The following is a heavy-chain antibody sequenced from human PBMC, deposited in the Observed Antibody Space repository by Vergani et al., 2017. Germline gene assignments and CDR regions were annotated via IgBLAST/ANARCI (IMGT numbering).Heavy chain of an antibody. V-gene: IGHV4-38-2*01. CDR2: VYHSGST. J-gene: IGHJ4*02. CDR3: AGLLTGGIDY. CDR1: DYSISSGYY. Sequence: QVQLQESGPGLVKPPETLSLTCAVSDYSISSGYYWGWVRQPPGKGLDWIGSVYHSGSTSYNPSLKSRVTISIDTSKNQFSLKLTSVTAADTAVYYCAGLLTGGIDYWGQGILVTVFS. D-gene: IGHD3-16*01.